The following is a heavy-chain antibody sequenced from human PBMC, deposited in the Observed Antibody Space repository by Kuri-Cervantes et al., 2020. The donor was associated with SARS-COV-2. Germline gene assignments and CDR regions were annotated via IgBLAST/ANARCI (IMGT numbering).Heavy chain of an antibody. CDR2: SGPSGTTK. D-gene: IGHD4-23*01. V-gene: IGHV3-11*04. J-gene: IGHJ4*02. CDR1: GFIFSDYY. CDR3: ARDSGTTGVSPGYFDY. Sequence: GESLKIPCAASGFIFSDYYMTWIRQAPGKGLEWVSNSGPSGTTKYYADSVEGRFTISRDNSKNTLYLQMNSLRAEDTAVYYCARDSGTTGVSPGYFDYWGQGTLVTVSS.